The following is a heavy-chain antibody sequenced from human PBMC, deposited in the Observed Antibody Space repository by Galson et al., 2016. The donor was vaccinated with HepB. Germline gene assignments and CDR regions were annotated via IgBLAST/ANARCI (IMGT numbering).Heavy chain of an antibody. CDR3: ARGFRLGDLSSPRERDAFDM. CDR2: IKHDGSEK. D-gene: IGHD3-16*02. CDR1: GFTFSSYW. Sequence: SLRLSCAASGFTFSSYWMTWVRQAPGKGLEWVAHIKHDGSEKYYVDSVRGRFTISRDNSKNTLYLQMNSLRAEDTAVYYCARGFRLGDLSSPRERDAFDMWGQGTMVTVSS. J-gene: IGHJ3*02. V-gene: IGHV3-7*05.